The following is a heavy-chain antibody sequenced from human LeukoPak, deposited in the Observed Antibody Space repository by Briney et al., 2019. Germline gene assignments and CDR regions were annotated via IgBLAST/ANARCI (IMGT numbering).Heavy chain of an antibody. CDR1: GFTFSSYA. V-gene: IGHV3-23*01. J-gene: IGHJ4*02. CDR3: AKAYKAVY. D-gene: IGHD1-14*01. Sequence: GGSLRLSCAVSGFTFSSYAMSWVRQAPGKGLEWVSAISGSGGGGSTYYADSVKGRFTISRDNSKNTLYLQMNSLGAEDTAIYYCAKAYKAVYWRQGTLVTVSS. CDR2: ISGSGGGGST.